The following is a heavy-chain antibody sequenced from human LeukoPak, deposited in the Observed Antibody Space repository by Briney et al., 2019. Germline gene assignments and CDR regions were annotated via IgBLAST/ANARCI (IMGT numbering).Heavy chain of an antibody. J-gene: IGHJ4*02. D-gene: IGHD1-1*01. Sequence: SETLSLTCTVSGGSISSSNYYWAWIRQHPGKGLEWIGYIYYSGSTYYNPSLKSRVTISVDTSKNQFSLKLSSVTAADTAVYYCARAPGGTHPPDYWGQGTLVTVSS. V-gene: IGHV4-31*03. CDR2: IYYSGST. CDR3: ARAPGGTHPPDY. CDR1: GGSISSSNYY.